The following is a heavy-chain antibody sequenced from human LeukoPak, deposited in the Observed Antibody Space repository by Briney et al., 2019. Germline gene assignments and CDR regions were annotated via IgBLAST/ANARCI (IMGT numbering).Heavy chain of an antibody. CDR2: ISWNSGSI. CDR1: GFTFDDYA. V-gene: IGHV3-9*01. D-gene: IGHD3-10*01. Sequence: GRSLRLSCAASGFTFDDYAMHWVRQAPGKGLEWVSGISWNSGSIGYADSVKGRFTISRDNAKNSLYLQMNSLRAEDTALYYCAKDLLWFGELRRLDAFDIWGQGTMVTVSS. CDR3: AKDLLWFGELRRLDAFDI. J-gene: IGHJ3*02.